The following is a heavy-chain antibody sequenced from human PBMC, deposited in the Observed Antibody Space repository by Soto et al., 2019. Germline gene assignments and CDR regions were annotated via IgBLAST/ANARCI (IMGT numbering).Heavy chain of an antibody. V-gene: IGHV1-18*01. CDR1: GYTFTSYD. D-gene: IGHD6-19*01. Sequence: GASVKVSCKASGYTFTSYDMHWVRQAPGQRLEWMGWINAYNGNTNYAQKLQGRVTMTTDTSTSTAYMELRSLRSDDTAVYYCAREPVAGIWFDPWGQGTLVTVSS. CDR3: AREPVAGIWFDP. J-gene: IGHJ5*02. CDR2: INAYNGNT.